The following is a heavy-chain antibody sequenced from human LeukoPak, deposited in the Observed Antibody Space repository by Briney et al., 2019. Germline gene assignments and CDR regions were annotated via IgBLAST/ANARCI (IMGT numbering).Heavy chain of an antibody. V-gene: IGHV1-46*01. J-gene: IGHJ3*02. Sequence: ASVKVSCKASGYTFTSYYMHWVRQAPGQGPKWMGIINPSGGSTSYAQKFQGRVTMTRDMSTSTVYMELSSLRAEDTAVYYCARDRVLWFGKDAFDIWGQGTMVTVSS. CDR2: INPSGGST. CDR1: GYTFTSYY. D-gene: IGHD3-10*01. CDR3: ARDRVLWFGKDAFDI.